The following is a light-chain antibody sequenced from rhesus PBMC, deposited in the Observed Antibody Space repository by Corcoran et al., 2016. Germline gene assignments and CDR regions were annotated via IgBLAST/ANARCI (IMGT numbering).Light chain of an antibody. Sequence: EIVMTQSPATLSLSPGERATLSCRASQSVSSFVAWYQQKPEQAPRLLIYGASSRATGIPDRFSGSGYGTDFNLIISSLEPGDVGVYYCQQYNNWNSFGQGTKVEIK. CDR2: GAS. V-gene: IGKV3S9*01. CDR1: QSVSSF. J-gene: IGKJ2*01. CDR3: QQYNNWNS.